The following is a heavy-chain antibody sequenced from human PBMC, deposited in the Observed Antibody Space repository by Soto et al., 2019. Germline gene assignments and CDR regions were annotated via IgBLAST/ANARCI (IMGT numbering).Heavy chain of an antibody. D-gene: IGHD6-13*01. CDR3: ATILTAAGTGT. CDR1: GFTFSTYA. V-gene: IGHV3-23*01. J-gene: IGHJ5*02. Sequence: GGSLRLSCAASGFTFSTYALTWVRQAPGKGLQWVSSISGSGGGYTDYADSVKGRFTITRDNSKNTLYLQMNSLRAEDTALYYCATILTAAGTGTWGPGTLVTVFS. CDR2: ISGSGGGYT.